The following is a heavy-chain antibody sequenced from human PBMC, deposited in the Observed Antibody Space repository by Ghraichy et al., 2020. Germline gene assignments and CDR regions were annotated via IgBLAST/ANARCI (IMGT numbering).Heavy chain of an antibody. D-gene: IGHD3-16*01. Sequence: GGSLRLSCAASGVNFSSHAMNWIRQAPGEGLEWVAAVSDSGEITFYADSVRGRSSISRDNSKNTLYLQMDSLRADDTAVYYCARRAPTDFFFGADWYFDLWGRGTLVTVSS. CDR1: GVNFSSHA. CDR2: VSDSGEIT. V-gene: IGHV3-23*01. CDR3: ARRAPTDFFFGADWYFDL. J-gene: IGHJ2*01.